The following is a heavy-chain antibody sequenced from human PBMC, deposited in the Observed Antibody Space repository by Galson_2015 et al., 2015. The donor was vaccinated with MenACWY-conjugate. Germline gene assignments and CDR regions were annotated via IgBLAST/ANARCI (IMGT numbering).Heavy chain of an antibody. J-gene: IGHJ4*02. V-gene: IGHV3-7*01. CDR1: GFTLGTYW. CDR2: IKLGGSEK. CDR3: ARIAAAVTEHYFDY. D-gene: IGHD6-13*01. Sequence: SLRLSCAASGFTLGTYWMSWVRQAPGKGLEWVANIKLGGSEKYYVDSVKGRFAISRDNAKSSLYLQMNSLRAEDTAVYYCARIAAAVTEHYFDYWGQGTLVTVSS.